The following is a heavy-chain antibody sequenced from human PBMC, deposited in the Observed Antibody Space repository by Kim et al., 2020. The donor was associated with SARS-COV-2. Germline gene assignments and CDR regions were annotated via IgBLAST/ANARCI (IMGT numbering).Heavy chain of an antibody. D-gene: IGHD3-16*01. CDR2: ISGSGYNT. V-gene: IGHV3-23*01. Sequence: GGSLRLSCAASGLTFSGYAMAWVRQAPGKGLEWVSTISGSGYNTYYADSVKGRFTISRDNSKDTLYLQMNSLRAEDTALYHCAKDRGGNRLTYFDNWGQGTLVTVSS. J-gene: IGHJ4*02. CDR3: AKDRGGNRLTYFDN. CDR1: GLTFSGYA.